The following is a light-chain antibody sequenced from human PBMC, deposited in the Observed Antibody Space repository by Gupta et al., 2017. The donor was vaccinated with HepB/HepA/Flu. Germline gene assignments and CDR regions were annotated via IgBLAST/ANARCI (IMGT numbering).Light chain of an antibody. CDR2: DAS. Sequence: EIVLTQSPGTLSLSPGERATLSCRASQSVSSNYLAWYQQKPGQAPRLLIYDASSRATGIPDRFSGSGSGTDFILIIRRLEPEDFATYYCQQYGSSPCSFGQGTKLEIK. CDR1: QSVSSNY. CDR3: QQYGSSPCS. V-gene: IGKV3-20*01. J-gene: IGKJ2*04.